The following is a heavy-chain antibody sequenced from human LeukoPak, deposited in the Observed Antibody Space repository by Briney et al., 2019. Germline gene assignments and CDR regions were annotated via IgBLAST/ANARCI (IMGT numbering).Heavy chain of an antibody. CDR1: GGSINTPNYY. CDR3: ARVNYVYYYYYMDV. V-gene: IGHV4-39*07. CDR2: IFYSGGT. Sequence: SETLSLTCTVSGGSINTPNYYWGWIRQTPGKGLEWIGNIFYSGGTYYNPSLKSRVTISVDTSKNQFSLKLSSVTAADTAVYYCARVNYVYYYYYMDVWGKGTTVTVSS. J-gene: IGHJ6*03. D-gene: IGHD1-7*01.